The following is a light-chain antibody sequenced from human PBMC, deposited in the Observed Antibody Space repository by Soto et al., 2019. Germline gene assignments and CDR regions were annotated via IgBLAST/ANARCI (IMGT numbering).Light chain of an antibody. Sequence: SILSQPPSASRTPGQRVTISCSVISSNIGSNTVSWYQPFPGTAPKLLIYFNIQRPSGVPDRFSGSKSGTSASLAISGLQSEDEADYYCEAWDDSLNGYVFGTGTKVTVL. V-gene: IGLV1-44*01. CDR3: EAWDDSLNGYV. CDR1: SSNIGSNT. J-gene: IGLJ1*01. CDR2: FNI.